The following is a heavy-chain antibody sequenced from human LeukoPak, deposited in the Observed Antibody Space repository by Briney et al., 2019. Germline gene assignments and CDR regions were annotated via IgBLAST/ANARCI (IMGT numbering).Heavy chain of an antibody. D-gene: IGHD3-9*01. CDR1: GDSVSTKY. CDR2: VHYTGAT. J-gene: IGHJ6*04. Sequence: PSETLSLTCFVPGDSVSTKYWAWVRQPPKMPLQYVGYVHYTGATAYKPSLQSRLTISMDTSRNIFSLRLTSVTAADTAVYYCARLMPMVLTGQRYFYHPLDVWGKGTTVTVSS. V-gene: IGHV4-59*08. CDR3: ARLMPMVLTGQRYFYHPLDV.